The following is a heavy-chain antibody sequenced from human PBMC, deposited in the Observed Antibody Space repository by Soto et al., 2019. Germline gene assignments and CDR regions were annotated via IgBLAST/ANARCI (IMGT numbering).Heavy chain of an antibody. CDR3: ARDLARGVQNY. Sequence: PSDTLSLTCAVSGGSISSIGYYWSWIRQHPGKGLEWIGYIYYSGSTYYNPSLKSRVTISVDSSKSQFSLKLTSVTAADTAVYYCARDLARGVQNYWGQGALVTVSS. CDR2: IYYSGST. J-gene: IGHJ4*02. CDR1: GGSISSIGYY. D-gene: IGHD3-10*01. V-gene: IGHV4-31*11.